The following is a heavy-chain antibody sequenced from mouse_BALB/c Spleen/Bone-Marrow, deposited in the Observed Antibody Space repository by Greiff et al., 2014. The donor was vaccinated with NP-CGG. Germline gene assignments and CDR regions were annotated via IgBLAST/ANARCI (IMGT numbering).Heavy chain of an antibody. Sequence: EVQLQQSGPELVKPGASVKMSCKASGYTFTSYVIHWVKQKPGQGLEWIGYINPYSDGTKYNEKFKGKATLTSDKSSSTAYMELSSRTSEDSAVYYCARGGYYGTSLYWYFDVWGAGTTVTVSA. D-gene: IGHD1-1*01. J-gene: IGHJ1*01. CDR2: INPYSDGT. CDR1: GYTFTSYV. V-gene: IGHV1-14*01. CDR3: ARGGYYGTSLYWYFDV.